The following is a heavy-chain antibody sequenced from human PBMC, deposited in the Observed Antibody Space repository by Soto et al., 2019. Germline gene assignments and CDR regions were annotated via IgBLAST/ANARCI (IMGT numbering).Heavy chain of an antibody. CDR3: ASGGVYDYVSHPAGFRQRPPLGYFDY. J-gene: IGHJ4*02. CDR2: INHSGST. D-gene: IGHD3-16*01. V-gene: IGHV4-34*01. CDR1: GGSFSGYY. Sequence: SETLSLTCAVYGGSFSGYYWSWIRQPPGKGLEWIGEINHSGSTNYNPSLKSRVTISVDTSKNQFSLKLSSVTAADTAVYYRASGGVYDYVSHPAGFRQRPPLGYFDYWGQGTLVT.